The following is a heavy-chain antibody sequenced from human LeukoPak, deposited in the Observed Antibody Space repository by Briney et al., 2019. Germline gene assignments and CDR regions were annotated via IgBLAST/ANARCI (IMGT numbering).Heavy chain of an antibody. CDR3: AKDEALQYYYGSETSGIDY. D-gene: IGHD3-10*01. CDR1: GFTFSSYA. J-gene: IGHJ4*02. V-gene: IGHV3-30*04. CDR2: ISYDGSNK. Sequence: GGSLRLSCAASGFTFSSYAMHWVRQAPGKGLEWVAVISYDGSNKYYADSVKGRFTISRDNSKNTLYLQTNSLRPEDTAVYYCAKDEALQYYYGSETSGIDYWGQGTLVTVSS.